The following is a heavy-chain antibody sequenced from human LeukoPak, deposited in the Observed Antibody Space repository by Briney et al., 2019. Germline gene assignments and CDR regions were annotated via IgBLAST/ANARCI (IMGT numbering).Heavy chain of an antibody. D-gene: IGHD4-17*01. J-gene: IGHJ4*02. CDR1: GIXFGTYA. Sequence: GGSLRLSCAASGIXFGTYAISWVRQAPGKGLECVSVISGGGGSTYYADSVKGRFTISRDNSMKTFYLQMSSLRAEDTAVYYCAKGHSDYGTGFDWWGQGTLVTVSS. CDR3: AKGHSDYGTGFDW. V-gene: IGHV3-23*01. CDR2: ISGGGGST.